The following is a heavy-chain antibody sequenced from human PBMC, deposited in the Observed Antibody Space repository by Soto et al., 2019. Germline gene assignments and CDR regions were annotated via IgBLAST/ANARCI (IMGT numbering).Heavy chain of an antibody. Sequence: EVQLVESGGGLVQAGGSLSLSCAASKFTFSRYWLRWVRQTPGTGQMWVARINTDGSRTTYADSVKGRFTISRDNAKNTVFLDMNSLRADETAVYYCARVASGSYDWFDPWGQGTLVTVSS. CDR2: INTDGSRT. D-gene: IGHD1-26*01. CDR1: KFTFSRYW. J-gene: IGHJ5*02. V-gene: IGHV3-74*03. CDR3: ARVASGSYDWFDP.